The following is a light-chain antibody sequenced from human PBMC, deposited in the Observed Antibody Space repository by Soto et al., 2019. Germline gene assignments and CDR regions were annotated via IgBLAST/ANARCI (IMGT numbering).Light chain of an antibody. V-gene: IGKV1-33*01. CDR2: EVS. CDR1: QDIKKY. CDR3: QQYDDVPIP. J-gene: IGKJ4*01. Sequence: DIQMTQSPSSLSASVGDRVTITCQASQDIKKYLNWYQQKPGKAPRLLIFEVSDLQKGVPSRFSGSGSGTDFTFTISSLQPEDNATYYCQQYDDVPIPFGGGTKVDIK.